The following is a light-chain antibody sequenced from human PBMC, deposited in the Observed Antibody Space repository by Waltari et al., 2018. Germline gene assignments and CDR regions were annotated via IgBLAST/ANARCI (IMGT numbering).Light chain of an antibody. Sequence: QLVLTQSPSAPASLGASVKLTCTLSSGHSSNIIAWLQQRPERGPRYWVKVNSDGSHSKGEDIPDRFSGSSSGAERYLTCSSLQSEDEADYYCETGGHGTWVFGGGTKLTVL. CDR2: VNSDGSH. CDR1: SGHSSNI. V-gene: IGLV4-69*01. J-gene: IGLJ3*02. CDR3: ETGGHGTWV.